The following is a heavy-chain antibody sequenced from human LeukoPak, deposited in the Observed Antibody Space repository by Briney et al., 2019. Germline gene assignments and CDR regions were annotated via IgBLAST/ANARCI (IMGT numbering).Heavy chain of an antibody. V-gene: IGHV3-48*03. Sequence: GGSLRLSCAASEFAFSVYEMYWVCQAPGKGLEWVSYISSSGDTRYYADSVKGRFTISRDNAKNSLYLQMYSLRADDTAVYYCTKDLFWTGSVDSNFYMDIWGKGTTVVVSS. CDR1: EFAFSVYE. CDR3: TKDLFWTGSVDSNFYMDI. J-gene: IGHJ6*03. D-gene: IGHD3/OR15-3a*01. CDR2: ISSSGDTR.